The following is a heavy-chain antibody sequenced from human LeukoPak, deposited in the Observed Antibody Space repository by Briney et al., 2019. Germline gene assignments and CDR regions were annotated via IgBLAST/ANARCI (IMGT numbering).Heavy chain of an antibody. Sequence: SQTLSLTSAISGDSVSSNSAAWNWIRQSPSRGLEWLGRTYYRSKWYNDYAVSVKSRITINPDTSKNQFSLQLNSVTPEDTAVYYCARMDYDILTGYPYFDYWGQGTLVTVSS. J-gene: IGHJ4*02. CDR3: ARMDYDILTGYPYFDY. CDR2: TYYRSKWYN. V-gene: IGHV6-1*01. D-gene: IGHD3-9*01. CDR1: GDSVSSNSAA.